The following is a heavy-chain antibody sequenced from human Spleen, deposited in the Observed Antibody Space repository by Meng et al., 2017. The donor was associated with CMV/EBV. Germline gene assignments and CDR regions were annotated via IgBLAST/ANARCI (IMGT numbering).Heavy chain of an antibody. CDR2: ISYDGSNK. CDR1: GFTFSNYA. V-gene: IGHV3-30-3*01. J-gene: IGHJ4*02. D-gene: IGHD1-26*01. Sequence: GESLKISCAGAGFTFSNYAMHWVRQAPGKGLEWVAVISYDGSNKYYADSVKGRFTISRDNSKNTLYLQMNSLRAEDTAVYYCARESGSYRTYFDYWGQGTLVTVSS. CDR3: ARESGSYRTYFDY.